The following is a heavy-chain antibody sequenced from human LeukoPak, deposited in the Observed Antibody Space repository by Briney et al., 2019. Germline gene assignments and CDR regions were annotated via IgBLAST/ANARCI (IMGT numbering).Heavy chain of an antibody. CDR2: IYYSGST. J-gene: IGHJ4*02. D-gene: IGHD3-10*01. CDR1: GGSISSYY. V-gene: IGHV4-59*08. Sequence: SETLSLTCTVSGGSISSYYWSWIRQPPGKGLEWIGYIYYSGSTNYNPSLKSRVTISVDTSKNQFSLKLSSVTAADTAVYYCARLWFGELHFDYWGQGTLVTVSS. CDR3: ARLWFGELHFDY.